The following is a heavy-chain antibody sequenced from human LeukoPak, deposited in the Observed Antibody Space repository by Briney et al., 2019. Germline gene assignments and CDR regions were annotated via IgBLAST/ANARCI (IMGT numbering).Heavy chain of an antibody. J-gene: IGHJ3*02. CDR3: ARDYSGPWYSSSWEAFDI. CDR2: IWYDGSNK. D-gene: IGHD6-13*01. V-gene: IGHV3-33*01. CDR1: GFTFSGYG. Sequence: GGSLRPSCAASGFTFSGYGMHWVRQAPGKGLEWVAVIWYDGSNKYYADSVKGRFTISRDNSKNTLYLQMNSLRAEDTAVYYCARDYSGPWYSSSWEAFDIWGQGTMVTASS.